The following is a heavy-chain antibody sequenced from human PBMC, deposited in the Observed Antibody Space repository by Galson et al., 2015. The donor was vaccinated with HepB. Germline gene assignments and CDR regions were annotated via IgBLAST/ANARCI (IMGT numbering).Heavy chain of an antibody. J-gene: IGHJ3*02. CDR3: ASRAAAGPGDAFDI. D-gene: IGHD6-13*01. CDR2: ISAYNGNT. Sequence: TSYGISWVRQAPGQGLEWMGWISAYNGNTNYAQKLQGRVTMTTDTSTSTAYMELRSLRSDDTAVYYCASRAAAGPGDAFDIWGQGTMVTVSS. V-gene: IGHV1-18*04. CDR1: TSYG.